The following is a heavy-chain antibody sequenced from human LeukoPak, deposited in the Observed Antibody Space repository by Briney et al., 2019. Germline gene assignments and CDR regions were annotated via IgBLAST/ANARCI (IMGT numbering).Heavy chain of an antibody. D-gene: IGHD3-10*01. CDR2: MNPNSGNT. J-gene: IGHJ6*02. Sequence: ASVKVSCKASGYTFTSYDINWVRQATGQGLEWMGWMNPNSGNTGYAQKFQGRVTMTRNTSISTAYMELSSLRSEDTAVYYCARTMATRDSYYYYYGMDVWGQGTTVTVSS. CDR1: GYTFTSYD. V-gene: IGHV1-8*01. CDR3: ARTMATRDSYYYYYGMDV.